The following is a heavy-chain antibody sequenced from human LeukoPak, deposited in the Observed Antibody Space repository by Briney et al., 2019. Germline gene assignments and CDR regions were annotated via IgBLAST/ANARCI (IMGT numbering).Heavy chain of an antibody. D-gene: IGHD6-19*01. V-gene: IGHV1-18*01. CDR3: ARDRSKQWLATRGDY. J-gene: IGHJ4*02. CDR1: GGTFSSYA. Sequence: GASVKVSCKASGGTFSSYAISWVRQAPGQGLEWMGWISAYNGNTNYAQKLQGRVTMTTDTSTSTAYMELRSLRSDDTAVYYCARDRSKQWLATRGDYWGQGTLVTVSS. CDR2: ISAYNGNT.